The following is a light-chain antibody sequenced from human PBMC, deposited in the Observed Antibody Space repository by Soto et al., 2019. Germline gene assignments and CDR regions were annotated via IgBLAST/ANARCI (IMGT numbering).Light chain of an antibody. CDR2: GVY. Sequence: IVLTQSPGTLSLSPGETATLSCRASQIIKTFYFGWYQQKPGQSPRLLIYGVYSRATGTPDRFSGSGSGTDFTLTISRLEPEDSAVYYCQQYDRWPVTFGGGTKVEIK. CDR1: QIIKTFY. J-gene: IGKJ4*01. CDR3: QQYDRWPVT. V-gene: IGKV3-20*01.